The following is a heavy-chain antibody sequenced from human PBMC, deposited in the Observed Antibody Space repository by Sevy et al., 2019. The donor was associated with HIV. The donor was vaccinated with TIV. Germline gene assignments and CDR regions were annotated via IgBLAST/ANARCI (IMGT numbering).Heavy chain of an antibody. CDR2: IYYSGST. D-gene: IGHD3-22*01. CDR1: GGSVSSGSYY. V-gene: IGHV4-61*01. CDR3: ARGHSYYYDSSGYYILGYYFGY. Sequence: SETLSLTCTVSGGSVSSGSYYWSWIRQPPGKGLEWIGYIYYSGSTNYNPSLKSRVTISVDTSKNQFSLKLSSVTDADTAVYYCARGHSYYYDSSGYYILGYYFGYWGQGTLVTVSS. J-gene: IGHJ4*02.